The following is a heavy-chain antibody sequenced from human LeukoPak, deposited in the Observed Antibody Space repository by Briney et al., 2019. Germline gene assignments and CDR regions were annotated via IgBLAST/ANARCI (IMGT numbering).Heavy chain of an antibody. D-gene: IGHD3-16*01. V-gene: IGHV3-64*01. CDR1: GFIFSNYG. Sequence: GRSLRLSCAASGFIFSNYGMHWVRQAPGKGLESVSAIDTHGGNTYYVKSVKDRFTISRDNSKNTLHLQMGSLRAEDMAVYYCAREVDGGFDPWGQGTLVTVSS. CDR3: AREVDGGFDP. J-gene: IGHJ5*02. CDR2: IDTHGGNT.